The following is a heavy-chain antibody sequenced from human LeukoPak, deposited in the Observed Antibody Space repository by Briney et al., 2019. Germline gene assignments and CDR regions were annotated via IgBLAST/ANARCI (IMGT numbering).Heavy chain of an antibody. D-gene: IGHD6-19*01. CDR1: GFTFSSYA. CDR3: AKDSSHWAPDY. Sequence: GGSLRLSCAASGFTFSSYAMSWVRQAPGKGLEWLAVIWYDGSNKYYADSVKGRFTISRDDSKNTLYLQMNSLGAEDTAVYYCAKDSSHWAPDYWGQGTLVAVSS. J-gene: IGHJ4*02. CDR2: IWYDGSNK. V-gene: IGHV3-33*06.